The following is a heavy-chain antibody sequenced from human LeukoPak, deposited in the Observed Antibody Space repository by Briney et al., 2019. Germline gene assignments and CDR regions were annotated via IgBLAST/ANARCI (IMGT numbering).Heavy chain of an antibody. Sequence: ETLSLTCTVSGGSISSYYWSWIRQPPGKGLEWVSAISGSGGSTYYADSVKGRFTISRDNSKNTLYLQMNSLRAEDTAVYYCAKDGVLWFGELSDYWGQGTLVTVSS. D-gene: IGHD3-10*01. CDR3: AKDGVLWFGELSDY. CDR1: GGSISSYY. CDR2: ISGSGGST. J-gene: IGHJ4*02. V-gene: IGHV3-23*01.